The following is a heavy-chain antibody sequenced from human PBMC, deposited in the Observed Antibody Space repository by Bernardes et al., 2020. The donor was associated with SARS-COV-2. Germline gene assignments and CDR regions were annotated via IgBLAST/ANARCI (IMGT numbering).Heavy chain of an antibody. CDR2: SYSSGNT. D-gene: IGHD2-21*02. J-gene: IGHJ6*02. Sequence: SETLSLTCAVSGCSISSGNYYWGCNRQAPGQGREGIRKSYSSGNTYYSTSPQSRVAETGGASKNQFSLRLSFVTAADTAIYYCAGSSCGIDCYIGGLRSCDYGMDVWGQAITVTVSS. CDR3: AGSSCGIDCYIGGLRSCDYGMDV. CDR1: GCSISSGNYY. V-gene: IGHV4-39*01.